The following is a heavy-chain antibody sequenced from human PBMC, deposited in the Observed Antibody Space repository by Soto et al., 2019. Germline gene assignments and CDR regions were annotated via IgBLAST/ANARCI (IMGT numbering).Heavy chain of an antibody. D-gene: IGHD2-2*01. CDR2: INHSGST. J-gene: IGHJ1*01. CDR3: ARVSSRAARYCSSTSCYPDEYFQH. V-gene: IGHV4-34*01. Sequence: SETLSLTCAVYGGSFSGYYWSWIRQPPWKGLEWIGEINHSGSTNYNPSLKSRVTISVDTSKNQFSLKLSSVTAADTAVYYCARVSSRAARYCSSTSCYPDEYFQHWGQCALVTVCS. CDR1: GGSFSGYY.